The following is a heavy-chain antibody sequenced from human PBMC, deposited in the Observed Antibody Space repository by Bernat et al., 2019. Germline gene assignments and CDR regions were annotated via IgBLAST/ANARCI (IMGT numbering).Heavy chain of an antibody. CDR1: GFTFSSYG. Sequence: QVQLVESGGGVVQPGRSLRLSCAASGFTFSSYGMHWVRQAPGKGLEWVAVISYDGSNKYYADSVKGRFTISRDNSKNTQYLQMNSLRAENTAVYYCARDRRDYYYYYGMDVWGQGTTVTVSS. J-gene: IGHJ6*02. CDR2: ISYDGSNK. CDR3: ARDRRDYYYYYGMDV. V-gene: IGHV3-30*03.